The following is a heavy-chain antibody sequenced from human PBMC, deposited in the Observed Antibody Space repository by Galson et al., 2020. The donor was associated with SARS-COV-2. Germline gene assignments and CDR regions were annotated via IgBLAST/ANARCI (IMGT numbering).Heavy chain of an antibody. J-gene: IGHJ4*02. CDR2: IWYDGSNN. CDR1: GFTFSSYG. D-gene: IGHD3-22*01. Sequence: GGSLRLSCAASGFTFSSYGMHWVRQAPGKGLEWVAVIWYDGSNNYYADSVKGRFTISRDNSKNTLYLQMNSLRAEDTAVYYCARDFGTYYYDSSGYLYGYWGQGTLVTVSS. CDR3: ARDFGTYYYDSSGYLYGY. V-gene: IGHV3-33*01.